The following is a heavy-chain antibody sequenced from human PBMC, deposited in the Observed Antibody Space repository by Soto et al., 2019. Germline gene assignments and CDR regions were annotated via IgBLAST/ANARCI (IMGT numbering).Heavy chain of an antibody. CDR2: IWADGIGK. D-gene: IGHD2-21*02. J-gene: IGHJ4*02. CDR3: ARVSCAGDCGGHEY. CDR1: GFTFTSYG. Sequence: QVQLVESGGGVVQPGRSLRLSCSASGFTFTSYGMHWVRQAPGKGLEWVAVIWADGIGKYYADSVKGRFTLSRDNSKKTMFRQMNRLRAEDTAVYFCARVSCAGDCGGHEYWGQGTLVTVSS. V-gene: IGHV3-33*01.